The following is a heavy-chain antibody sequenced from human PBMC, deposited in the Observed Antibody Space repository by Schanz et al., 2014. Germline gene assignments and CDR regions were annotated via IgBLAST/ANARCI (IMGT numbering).Heavy chain of an antibody. CDR1: RLTFGNYW. D-gene: IGHD2-2*02. Sequence: EVQLVESGGGLVQPGGSLRLSCATSRLTFGNYWMSWVRQAPGKGLEWVANINQDGSQKSYVGSVKGRFTISRDNAKDSLYLQMTSLRAEDTAVYYCATRYCSGTTCYTDSWDHWGQGTLVTVSS. J-gene: IGHJ4*01. CDR2: INQDGSQK. CDR3: ATRYCSGTTCYTDSWDH. V-gene: IGHV3-7*01.